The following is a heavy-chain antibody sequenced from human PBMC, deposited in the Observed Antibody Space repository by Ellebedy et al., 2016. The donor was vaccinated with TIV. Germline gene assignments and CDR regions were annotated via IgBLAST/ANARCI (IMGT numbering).Heavy chain of an antibody. CDR3: ARAELIKDGFDV. CDR1: GYTFTKYY. J-gene: IGHJ3*01. V-gene: IGHV1-46*01. CDR2: INPSGGVT. D-gene: IGHD3-10*01. Sequence: ASVKVSCKASGYTFTKYYIHWVRQAPGQGPEWLGVINPSGGVTTRAQKFQGRVTMTRDTSTSTVYLELSSLTSQDAAVYYCARAELIKDGFDVWGQGTMVTVSS.